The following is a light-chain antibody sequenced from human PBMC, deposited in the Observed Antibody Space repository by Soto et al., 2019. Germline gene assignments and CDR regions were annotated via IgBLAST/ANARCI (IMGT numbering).Light chain of an antibody. CDR3: QEYGSSRWT. CDR2: AAS. V-gene: IGKV3-20*01. J-gene: IGKJ1*01. Sequence: EIVLTQSPDTLSLFPGERATLSCRASQSVSSTYLAWYQQKPGQAPRPLISAASSRATGTPDRFSGSGSGTDFTLTISRLEPEDFAVYYCQEYGSSRWTCGQGTNVDVK. CDR1: QSVSSTY.